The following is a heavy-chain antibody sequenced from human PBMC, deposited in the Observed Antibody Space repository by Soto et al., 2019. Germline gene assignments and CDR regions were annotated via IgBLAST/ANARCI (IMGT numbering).Heavy chain of an antibody. J-gene: IGHJ5*02. CDR2: INHSGST. CDR3: AIWDSNYDFWSGYRNWFDP. V-gene: IGHV4-34*01. D-gene: IGHD3-3*01. Sequence: QVQLQQWGAGLLKPSETLSLTCAVYGGSFSGYYWSWIRQPPGKGLEWIGEINHSGSTNYNPSLKIRVTISVDTSKNQFSLKLSSVTAADTAVYYCAIWDSNYDFWSGYRNWFDPWGQGTLVTVSS. CDR1: GGSFSGYY.